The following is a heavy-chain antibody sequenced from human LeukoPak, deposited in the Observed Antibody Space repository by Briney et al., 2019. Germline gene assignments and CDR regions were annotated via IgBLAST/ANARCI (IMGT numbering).Heavy chain of an antibody. V-gene: IGHV4-39*07. CDR2: IYYSGST. CDR3: ARVLVPAANDY. J-gene: IGHJ4*02. Sequence: SETLSLTCTVSGGSISSSSYYWGWIRQPPGKGLEWIGSIYYSGSTYYNPSLKSRVTISVDTSKNQFSLKLSSVTAADTAVYYCARVLVPAANDYWGQGTLVTVSS. CDR1: GGSISSSSYY. D-gene: IGHD2-2*01.